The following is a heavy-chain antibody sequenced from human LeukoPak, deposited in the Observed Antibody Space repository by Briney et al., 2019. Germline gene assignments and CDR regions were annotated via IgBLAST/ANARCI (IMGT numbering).Heavy chain of an antibody. CDR3: AKARYYYDSSGYYFDY. CDR1: GGSISSSESH. V-gene: IGHV4-31*03. Sequence: PSQTLSLTCSVSGGSISSSESHWSWIRQHPGQGLEWIGYISYNGDTSYCPSLRSRVVISLDTSKNQFSLKLTSVTAEDTAVYYCAKARYYYDSSGYYFDYWGQGTLVTVSS. J-gene: IGHJ4*02. D-gene: IGHD3-22*01. CDR2: ISYNGDT.